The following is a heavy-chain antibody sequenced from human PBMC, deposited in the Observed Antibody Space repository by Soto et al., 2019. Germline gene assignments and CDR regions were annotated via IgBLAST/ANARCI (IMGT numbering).Heavy chain of an antibody. Sequence: PSETLSLTCAVSGYSISSGYYWGWIRQPPGKGLEWIGSMYHSGTTYYNPSLKSRVTISIDMSKNHFSLKLSSVTAADTAVYYCARPYGSGYYRDWGQGSLVTV. CDR2: MYHSGTT. CDR1: GYSISSGYY. J-gene: IGHJ4*02. CDR3: ARPYGSGYYRD. D-gene: IGHD6-19*01. V-gene: IGHV4-38-2*01.